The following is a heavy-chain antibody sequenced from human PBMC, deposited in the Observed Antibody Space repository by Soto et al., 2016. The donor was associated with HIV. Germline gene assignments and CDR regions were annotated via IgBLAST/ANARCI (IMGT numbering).Heavy chain of an antibody. V-gene: IGHV3-21*01. CDR2: ISSSSSYI. Sequence: EVQLVESGGGLVKPGGSLRLSCAASGFTFSSYSMNWVRQAPGKGLEWVSSISSSSSYIYYADSVKGRFTISRDNAKNSLYLQMNSLRAEDTAVYYCARLEGYCSGGSCYSDYWGQGTLGHRLL. CDR3: ARLEGYCSGGSCYSDY. CDR1: GFTFSSYS. D-gene: IGHD2-15*01. J-gene: IGHJ4*02.